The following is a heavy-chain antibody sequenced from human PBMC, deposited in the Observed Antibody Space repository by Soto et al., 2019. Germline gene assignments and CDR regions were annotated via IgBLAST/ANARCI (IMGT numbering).Heavy chain of an antibody. CDR2: ISYSGST. CDR1: GGSISSSTYY. Sequence: QLQLQESGPGLVKPSETLSLTCTVSGGSISSSTYYWGWIRQPPGKGLEWIGSISYSGSTYYNPSLKSRVTISVDTSKNQFSLKLSSVTAADTAVYYCARRRSNCGGGSCYFNFDYWGQGTLVTVSS. V-gene: IGHV4-39*01. CDR3: ARRRSNCGGGSCYFNFDY. J-gene: IGHJ4*02. D-gene: IGHD2-15*01.